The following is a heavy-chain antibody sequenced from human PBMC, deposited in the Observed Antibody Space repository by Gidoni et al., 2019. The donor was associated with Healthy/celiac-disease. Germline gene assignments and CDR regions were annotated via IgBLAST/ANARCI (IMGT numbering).Heavy chain of an antibody. CDR3: AKDSSGWSHDYYYYYGMDV. J-gene: IGHJ6*02. CDR1: GFTVSSYG. CDR2: ISYDGGNN. D-gene: IGHD6-19*01. Sequence: QVQLVESGGGVVQPGRSLRLYCAASGFTVSSYGMHWVRQAPGKGLEWVAVISYDGGNNYYADSVKGRFTISRDNSKNTLYLQMNSLRAEDTAVYYCAKDSSGWSHDYYYYYGMDVWGQGTTVTVSS. V-gene: IGHV3-30*18.